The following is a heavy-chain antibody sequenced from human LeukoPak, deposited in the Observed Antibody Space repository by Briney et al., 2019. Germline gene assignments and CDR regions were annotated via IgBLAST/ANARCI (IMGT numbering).Heavy chain of an antibody. V-gene: IGHV4-59*01. Sequence: PSETLSLTCTVPGGSISSYYWSWIRQPPGKGLEWIGYIYYSGSYNYNPSLKSRVTISVDTSKNQFSPKLSSVTAADTAVYYCARGVVVAAKLFDYWGQGTLVTVSS. J-gene: IGHJ4*02. CDR1: GGSISSYY. D-gene: IGHD2-15*01. CDR3: ARGVVVAAKLFDY. CDR2: IYYSGSY.